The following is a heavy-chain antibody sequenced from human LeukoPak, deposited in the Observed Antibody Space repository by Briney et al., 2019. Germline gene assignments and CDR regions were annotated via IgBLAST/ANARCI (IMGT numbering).Heavy chain of an antibody. CDR2: ISGSGGST. D-gene: IGHD2-2*01. J-gene: IGHJ5*02. CDR3: AKAKGPAAWGNWFDP. CDR1: GFTFSSYA. V-gene: IGHV3-23*01. Sequence: GGPLRLSCAASGFTFSSYAMSWVRQAPGKGLEWVSAISGSGGSTYYADSVKGRFTISRDNSKNTLYLQMNSLRAEDTAVYYCAKAKGPAAWGNWFDPWGQGTLVTVSS.